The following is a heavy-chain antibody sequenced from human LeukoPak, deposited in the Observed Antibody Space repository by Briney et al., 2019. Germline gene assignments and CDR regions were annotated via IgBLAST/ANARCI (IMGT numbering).Heavy chain of an antibody. CDR1: GGSISSYY. Sequence: SETLSLTCTVSGGSISSYYWSWIRQPAGKGLEWIGRIYTSGSTNYNPSLKSRVTMSVDTSKNQFSLKLSSVTAADTAVYYCARALSGYAKPYYYYMDVWGKGTTVTISS. V-gene: IGHV4-4*07. CDR2: IYTSGST. J-gene: IGHJ6*03. D-gene: IGHD5-12*01. CDR3: ARALSGYAKPYYYYMDV.